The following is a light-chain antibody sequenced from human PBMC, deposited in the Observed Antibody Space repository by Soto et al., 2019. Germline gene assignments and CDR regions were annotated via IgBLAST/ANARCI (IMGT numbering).Light chain of an antibody. J-gene: IGLJ3*02. CDR1: RSNIGSNT. V-gene: IGLV1-44*01. CDR3: AVWDDTLYGRV. CDR2: RDD. Sequence: QSVLTQPPSVSGTPGQRVTISCSGGRSNIGSNTVAWYQQFPGTTPKLLIYRDDQRPSGVPDRFSGSKSGTSASLTISGLQFDDEAYYYCAVWDDTLYGRVFGGGTKVTVL.